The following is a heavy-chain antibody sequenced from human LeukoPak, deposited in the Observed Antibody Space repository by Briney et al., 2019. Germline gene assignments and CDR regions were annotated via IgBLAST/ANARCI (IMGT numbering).Heavy chain of an antibody. J-gene: IGHJ4*02. D-gene: IGHD3-10*01. Sequence: SQTLSLTCTVSGGSISSGDYYWSWIRQPPGKGLEWIGYIYYSGSTYYNPSLKSRVTISVDTSKNQFSLKLSSVTAADTAVYYCARAGGITMVRGVIDYWGQGTLVTVSS. CDR2: IYYSGST. CDR1: GGSISSGDYY. CDR3: ARAGGITMVRGVIDY. V-gene: IGHV4-30-4*01.